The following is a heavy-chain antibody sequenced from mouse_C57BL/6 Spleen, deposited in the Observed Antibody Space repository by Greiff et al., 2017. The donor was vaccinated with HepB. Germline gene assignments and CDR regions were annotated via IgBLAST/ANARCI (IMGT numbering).Heavy chain of an antibody. CDR3: ARGDSTGRYFDY. CDR1: GFTFSSYA. V-gene: IGHV5-4*03. Sequence: EVMLVESGGGLVKPGGSLKLSCAASGFTFSSYAMSWVRQTPEKRLEWVATISDGGSYTYYPDNVKGRFTISRDNAKNNLYLLMSHLKSEDTAMYYCARGDSTGRYFDYWGQGTTLTVSS. J-gene: IGHJ2*01. CDR2: ISDGGSYT. D-gene: IGHD4-1*02.